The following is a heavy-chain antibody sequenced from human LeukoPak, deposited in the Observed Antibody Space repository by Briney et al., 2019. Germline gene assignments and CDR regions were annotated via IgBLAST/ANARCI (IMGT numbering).Heavy chain of an antibody. CDR3: ARDYYDSSGYHFAY. CDR2: ISWNSGSI. Sequence: GGSLRLSCAASGFTFDDYAMHWVRQAPGKGLEWVSGISWNSGSIGYADSVKGRFTISRDNAQHSLYLQINSLRAEDTALYYCARDYYDSSGYHFAYWGQGTLVTVSS. V-gene: IGHV3-9*01. CDR1: GFTFDDYA. J-gene: IGHJ4*02. D-gene: IGHD3-22*01.